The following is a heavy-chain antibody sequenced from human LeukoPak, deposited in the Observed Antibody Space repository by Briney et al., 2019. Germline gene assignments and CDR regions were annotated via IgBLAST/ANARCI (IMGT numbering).Heavy chain of an antibody. Sequence: PGESLKISCKGSGYSFATYWIGWVRQMPGKGLEWMGIIYPGDSDTRYSPSFQGQVTISADKSISTAYLQWSSLKASDTAMYYCARRASYSSSPYYFDYWGQGTLVSVSS. V-gene: IGHV5-51*01. D-gene: IGHD6-13*01. CDR2: IYPGDSDT. J-gene: IGHJ4*02. CDR1: GYSFATYW. CDR3: ARRASYSSSPYYFDY.